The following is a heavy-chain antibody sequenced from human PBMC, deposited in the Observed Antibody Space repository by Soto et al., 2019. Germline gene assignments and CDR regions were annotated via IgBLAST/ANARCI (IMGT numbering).Heavy chain of an antibody. J-gene: IGHJ6*02. CDR3: ARPGEVLRYFDWLLPNYYYYYGMDV. D-gene: IGHD3-9*01. CDR2: IYYSGST. Sequence: SETLSLTCTVSGGSISSSSYYWGWIRQPPGKGLEWIGSIYYSGSTYYNPSLKSRVTISVDTSKNQFSLKLSSVTAADTAVYYCARPGEVLRYFDWLLPNYYYYYGMDVWGQGTTVTVSS. V-gene: IGHV4-39*01. CDR1: GGSISSSSYY.